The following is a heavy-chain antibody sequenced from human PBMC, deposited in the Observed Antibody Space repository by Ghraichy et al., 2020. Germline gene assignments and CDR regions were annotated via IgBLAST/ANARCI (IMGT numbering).Heavy chain of an antibody. CDR1: GYTFTSYG. D-gene: IGHD6-6*01. V-gene: IGHV1-18*01. CDR2: ISAYNGNT. Sequence: ASVKVSCKASGYTFTSYGISWVRQAPGQGLEWMGWISAYNGNTNYAQKLQGRVTMTTDTSTSTAYMELRSLRSDDTAVYYCARDEYSSSSVSGVPRYWGQGTLVTVSS. CDR3: ARDEYSSSSVSGVPRY. J-gene: IGHJ4*02.